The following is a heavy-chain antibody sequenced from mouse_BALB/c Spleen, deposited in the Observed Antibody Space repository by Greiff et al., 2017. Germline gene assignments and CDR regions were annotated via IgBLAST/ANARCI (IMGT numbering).Heavy chain of an antibody. V-gene: IGHV7-3*02. CDR2: IRNKANGYTT. CDR3: ARDPDSSGYDY. CDR1: GFTFTDYY. D-gene: IGHD3-2*01. Sequence: DVKLVESGGGLVQPGGSLRLSCATSGFTFTDYYMSWVRQPPGKALEWLGFIRNKANGYTTEYSASVKGRFTISRDNSQSILYLQMNTLRAEDSATYYCARDPDSSGYDYWGQGTTLTVSS. J-gene: IGHJ2*01.